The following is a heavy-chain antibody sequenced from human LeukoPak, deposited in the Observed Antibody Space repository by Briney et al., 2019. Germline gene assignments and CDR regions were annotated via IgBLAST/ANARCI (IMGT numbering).Heavy chain of an antibody. V-gene: IGHV1-8*01. J-gene: IGHJ4*02. Sequence: ASVKVSCTASGYTFTSYDINWVRQATGQGLEWMGWMNPNSGNTGYAQKFQGRVTMTRNTSISTAYMELSSLRSEDTAVYYCARAMYYYDSSGYKFAEDYWGQGTLVTVSS. D-gene: IGHD3-22*01. CDR3: ARAMYYYDSSGYKFAEDY. CDR2: MNPNSGNT. CDR1: GYTFTSYD.